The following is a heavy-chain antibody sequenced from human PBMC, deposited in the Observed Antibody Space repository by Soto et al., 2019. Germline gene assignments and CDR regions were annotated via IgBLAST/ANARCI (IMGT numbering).Heavy chain of an antibody. J-gene: IGHJ4*02. CDR3: AKCSDVLLWFGEMGW. V-gene: IGHV3-48*01. Sequence: PGGSLRLSCAASGFTFSTYSLNWVRQAPGKGLDWVAHISSGGDTIYYTDSVKGRFTISRDNAKNTLYLQMNSLRAEDTAVYYCAKCSDVLLWFGEMGWWGQGTLVTVSS. CDR2: ISSGGDTI. D-gene: IGHD3-10*01. CDR1: GFTFSTYS.